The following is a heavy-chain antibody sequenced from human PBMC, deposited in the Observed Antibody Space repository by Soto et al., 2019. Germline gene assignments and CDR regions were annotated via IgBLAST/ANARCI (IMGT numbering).Heavy chain of an antibody. CDR3: AKDHEQLGYYYYYGMDV. J-gene: IGHJ6*02. Sequence: GGSLRLSCAASGFTFSSYGMHWVRQAPGKGLEWVAVISYDGSNKYYADSVKGRFTISRDNSKNTLYLQMNSLRAEDTAVYYCAKDHEQLGYYYYYGMDVWGQGTTVTVSS. D-gene: IGHD6-6*01. CDR2: ISYDGSNK. V-gene: IGHV3-30*18. CDR1: GFTFSSYG.